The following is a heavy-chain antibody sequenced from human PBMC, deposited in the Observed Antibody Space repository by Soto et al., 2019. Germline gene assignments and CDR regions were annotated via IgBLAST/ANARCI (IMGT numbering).Heavy chain of an antibody. CDR2: IFSSGST. CDR1: GGSINTFY. D-gene: IGHD5-12*01. V-gene: IGHV4-4*07. J-gene: IGHJ4*02. CDR3: AREGSYSAYNFAHGIQLWSFDF. Sequence: SETLSLTCTVSGGSINTFYWSWVRQPAGKGLEWIGRIFSSGSTSFNPSLESRVAMSVDTSKNHFSLNLSSVTAADTAVYYCAREGSYSAYNFAHGIQLWSFDFWGQGALVTVSS.